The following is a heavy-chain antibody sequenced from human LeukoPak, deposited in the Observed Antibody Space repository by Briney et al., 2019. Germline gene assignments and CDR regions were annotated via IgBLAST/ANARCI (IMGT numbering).Heavy chain of an antibody. Sequence: GSLRLSCVASGFTFSTYNMNWVRQAPGKGLEWVSSIATRTDYIYYADSVKGRFTISRDNAKNSLYLQMNSLRAEDTAVYYCARDSWSRDGYSYYFDYWGQGTLVTVSS. V-gene: IGHV3-21*01. CDR2: IATRTDYI. CDR3: ARDSWSRDGYSYYFDY. D-gene: IGHD5-24*01. J-gene: IGHJ4*02. CDR1: GFTFSTYN.